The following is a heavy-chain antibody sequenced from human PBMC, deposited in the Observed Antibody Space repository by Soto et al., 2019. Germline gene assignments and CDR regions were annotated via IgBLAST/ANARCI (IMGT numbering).Heavy chain of an antibody. Sequence: SETLSLTCTVSGGSITSSYYWGWIRQPPGKGLEWIGSIYYSGSTYYNPSLKSRVTISVYTSKNQFSLKLSSVTAADTAVYYCATIPATTILTDYWGQGTLVTVSS. CDR3: ATIPATTILTDY. J-gene: IGHJ4*02. D-gene: IGHD2-2*02. V-gene: IGHV4-39*01. CDR2: IYYSGST. CDR1: GGSITSSYY.